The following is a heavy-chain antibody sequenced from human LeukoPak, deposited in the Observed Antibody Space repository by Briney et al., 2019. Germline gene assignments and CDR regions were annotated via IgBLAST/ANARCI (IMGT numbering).Heavy chain of an antibody. D-gene: IGHD3-10*01. V-gene: IGHV5-10-1*01. CDR3: AREISGHYGSGSSLPDY. Sequence: GESLKISCKGSGYSFTSYWISWVRQMPGKGLEWMGRIDPSDSYTNYSPSFQGHVTISADKSISTAYLQWSSLRASDTAMYYCAREISGHYGSGSSLPDYWGRGTLVTVSS. CDR1: GYSFTSYW. J-gene: IGHJ4*02. CDR2: IDPSDSYT.